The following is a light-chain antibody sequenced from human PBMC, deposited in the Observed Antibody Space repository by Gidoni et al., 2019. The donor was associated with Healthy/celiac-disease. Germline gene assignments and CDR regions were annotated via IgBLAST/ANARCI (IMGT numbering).Light chain of an antibody. CDR2: GAS. V-gene: IGKV3-15*01. CDR3: QQYNNWPRT. J-gene: IGKJ1*01. CDR1: QSVSSN. Sequence: ERVRTQSPATLSVYPGERATLPCRASQSVSSNLAWYQQKPGQAPRLLIYGASTRATGIPARFSGSGSGTEFTLTISSLQSEDFAVYYCQQYNNWPRTFGQGTKVEIK.